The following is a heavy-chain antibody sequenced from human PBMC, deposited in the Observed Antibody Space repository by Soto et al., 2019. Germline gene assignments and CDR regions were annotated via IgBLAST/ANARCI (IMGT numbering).Heavy chain of an antibody. CDR3: LRVGSGYTRDDVLDI. D-gene: IGHD2-2*02. J-gene: IGHJ3*02. Sequence: GGSLRLSCVDSGFTLSSYSMIWVRQAPGKGLEWVSSISTSSSPIFYADSLKGRFTISRDNAKNSLYLQMNSLRAEDTAIYYCLRVGSGYTRDDVLDIWGQVTMVTVSS. CDR1: GFTLSSYS. CDR2: ISTSSSPI. V-gene: IGHV3-21*06.